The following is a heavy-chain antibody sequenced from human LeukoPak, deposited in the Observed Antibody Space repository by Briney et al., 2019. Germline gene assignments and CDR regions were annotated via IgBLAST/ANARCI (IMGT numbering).Heavy chain of an antibody. CDR3: AGGPGGYYDY. CDR2: INHSGST. V-gene: IGHV4-34*01. D-gene: IGHD3-22*01. Sequence: SETLSLTCAVYGGSFSGYYWSWIRQPPGKGLEWIGEINHSGSTNYNPSLKSRVTISVDTSKNQFSLKLSSVTAADTAVYYCAGGPGGYYDYWGQGTLVTVSS. CDR1: GGSFSGYY. J-gene: IGHJ4*02.